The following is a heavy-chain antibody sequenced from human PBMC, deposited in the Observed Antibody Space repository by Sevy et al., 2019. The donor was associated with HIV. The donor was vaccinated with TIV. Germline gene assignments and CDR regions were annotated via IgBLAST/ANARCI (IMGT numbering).Heavy chain of an antibody. CDR3: ARNSGSYYSDGDY. CDR1: GFTFSSYA. D-gene: IGHD1-26*01. V-gene: IGHV3-23*01. Sequence: GGSLRLSCAASGFTFSSYAMSWVRQAPGKGLEWVSAISGSGGGTYYAYSVKGRFTISRDNSKNTLYLQMNSLRAEDTAVYYCARNSGSYYSDGDYWGQGTLVTVSS. J-gene: IGHJ4*02. CDR2: ISGSGGGT.